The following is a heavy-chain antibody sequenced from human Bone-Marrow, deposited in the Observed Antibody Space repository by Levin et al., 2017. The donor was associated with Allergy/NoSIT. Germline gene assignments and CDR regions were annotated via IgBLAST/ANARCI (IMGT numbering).Heavy chain of an antibody. D-gene: IGHD3-22*01. CDR1: GGSISNYY. CDR2: IYYTGST. V-gene: IGHV4-59*01. Sequence: SQTLSLTCTVSGGSISNYYWSWIRPSPGKRLEWIGYIYYTGSTLYNPSLDGRVTISVDTSKNQFSLMLSSVTAADTAVYYCAKGYYDTSHSSNPFNYWGQGILVTVSS. J-gene: IGHJ1*01. CDR3: AKGYYDTSHSSNPFNY.